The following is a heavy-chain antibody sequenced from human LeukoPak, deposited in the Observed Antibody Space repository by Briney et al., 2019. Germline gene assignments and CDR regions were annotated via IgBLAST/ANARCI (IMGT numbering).Heavy chain of an antibody. CDR2: INSDGSST. V-gene: IGHV3-74*01. J-gene: IGHJ4*02. D-gene: IGHD6-6*01. CDR3: ASTLSSSPH. CDR1: GFXFSSYW. Sequence: GGSLRLSCAASGFXFSSYWMHWVRQAPGKGRVWVSRINSDGSSTNYADSVKGRFTISRDNAKNTLYLQMNSLRAEDTAVYYCASTLSSSPHWGRGTLVTVSS.